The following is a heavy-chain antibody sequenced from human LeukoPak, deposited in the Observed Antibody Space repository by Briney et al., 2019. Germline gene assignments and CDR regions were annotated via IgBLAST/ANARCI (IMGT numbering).Heavy chain of an antibody. V-gene: IGHV3-30*02. CDR2: IRYDGSNK. D-gene: IGHD2-2*02. CDR1: GFTFSSYG. CDR3: AKGYCSSTSCYKGHYYYYYMDV. Sequence: PGGSLRLSCAASGFTFSSYGMHWVRQAPGKGLEWVAFIRYDGSNKYYADSVKGRFTISRDNSKNTLYLQMNSLRAEDTAVYYCAKGYCSSTSCYKGHYYYYYMDVWGKGTTVTVSS. J-gene: IGHJ6*03.